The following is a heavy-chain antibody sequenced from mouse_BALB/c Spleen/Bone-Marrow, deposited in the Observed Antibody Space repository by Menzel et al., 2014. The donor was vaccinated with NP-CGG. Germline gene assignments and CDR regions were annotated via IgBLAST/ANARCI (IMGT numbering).Heavy chain of an antibody. J-gene: IGHJ3*01. CDR2: IDPSDSET. D-gene: IGHD2-12*01. CDR3: ARKGIYDTFSY. CDR1: GYSFTSYW. Sequence: VQGVESGPQLVRPGASLKISCKASGYSFTSYWMHWVKQRPGQGLEWIGMIDPSDSETALNQKFKDKATLTVDKSSNTAYMQLSSPTSEDSAVYFCARKGIYDTFSYWGQGTLVTVSA. V-gene: IGHV1S126*01.